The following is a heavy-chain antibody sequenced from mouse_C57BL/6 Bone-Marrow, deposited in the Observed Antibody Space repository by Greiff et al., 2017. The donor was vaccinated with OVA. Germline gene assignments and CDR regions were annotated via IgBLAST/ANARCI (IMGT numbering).Heavy chain of an antibody. CDR2: IDPSDSYT. J-gene: IGHJ4*01. V-gene: IGHV1-69*01. D-gene: IGHD2-4*01. Sequence: QVQLQQPGAELVMPGASVKLSCKASGYTFTSYWMHWVKQRPGQGLEWIGEIDPSDSYTNYNQKFKGKSTLTVDKSSSTAYMQLSSLTSEDSAVYYCAREEGLRRGGYAMDYWGQGTSVTVSS. CDR1: GYTFTSYW. CDR3: AREEGLRRGGYAMDY.